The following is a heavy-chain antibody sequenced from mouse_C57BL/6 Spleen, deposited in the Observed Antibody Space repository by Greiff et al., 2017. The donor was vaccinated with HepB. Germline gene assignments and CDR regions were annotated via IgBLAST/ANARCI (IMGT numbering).Heavy chain of an antibody. V-gene: IGHV1-20*01. CDR3: ARGNDEGYFDV. Sequence: EVQLQQSGPELVKPGDSVKISCKASGYSFTGYFMNWVMQSHGKSLEWIGRINPYNGDTFYNQKFKGKATLTVDKSSSTAHMELRSLTTEDSAVYYCARGNDEGYFDVWGTGTTVTVSS. CDR2: INPYNGDT. CDR1: GYSFTGYF. D-gene: IGHD2-12*01. J-gene: IGHJ1*03.